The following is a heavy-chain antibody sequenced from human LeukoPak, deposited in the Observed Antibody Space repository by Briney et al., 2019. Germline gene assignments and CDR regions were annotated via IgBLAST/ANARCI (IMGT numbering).Heavy chain of an antibody. J-gene: IGHJ4*02. Sequence: GGSLRLSCAASGFTFSSYGMSWVRQAPGKGLEWVSAISGSGGGTYYADSVKGRFTISRDNSKNTLYLQMNSLRAEDTAVYYCAKGITGAGYCSGGSCSGYFDYWGQGTLVTVSS. CDR2: ISGSGGGT. D-gene: IGHD2-15*01. CDR1: GFTFSSYG. V-gene: IGHV3-23*01. CDR3: AKGITGAGYCSGGSCSGYFDY.